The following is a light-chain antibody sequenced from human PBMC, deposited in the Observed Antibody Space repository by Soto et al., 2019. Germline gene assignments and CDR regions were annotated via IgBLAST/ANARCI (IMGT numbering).Light chain of an antibody. CDR2: GNN. CDR1: SSNFGAGND. V-gene: IGLV1-40*01. Sequence: QSVLTQPPSVSGAPGQRVTISCTGSSSNFGAGNDVQWYQQLPGTAPKLLIFGNNNRPSGVPDRFSGSKSGTAASLAISGLQAEDEADYSCQSYDSSLRGYVFGTGTKLTVL. CDR3: QSYDSSLRGYV. J-gene: IGLJ1*01.